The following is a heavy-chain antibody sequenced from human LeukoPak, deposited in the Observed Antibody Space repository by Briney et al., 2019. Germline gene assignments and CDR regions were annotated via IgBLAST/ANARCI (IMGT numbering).Heavy chain of an antibody. V-gene: IGHV4-59*12. CDR1: GGSISSYY. CDR2: IYYSGST. J-gene: IGHJ5*02. Sequence: SETLSLTCTVSGGSISSYYWSWIRQPPGKGLEWIGYIYYSGSTNYNPSLKSRVTMSVDTSKNQFSLKLSSVTAADTAVYYCARGSSYYYGSGSYPKYNWFDPWGQGTLVTVSS. CDR3: ARGSSYYYGSGSYPKYNWFDP. D-gene: IGHD3-10*01.